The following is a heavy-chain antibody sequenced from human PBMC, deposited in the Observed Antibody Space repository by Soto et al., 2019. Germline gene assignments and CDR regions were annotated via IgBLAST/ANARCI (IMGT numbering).Heavy chain of an antibody. Sequence: QVQLVQSGAEVKKPGSSVKVSCKASGATFSRYRITWVRQAPGHGLEWIGRIIPIFGIASYAQKFQGRVTITADESTSTAYMELSSLRSDDTAVYYCAREDRDRETGLVPAAIDGMDVWGQGTTVTVSS. CDR1: GATFSRYR. CDR2: IIPIFGIA. CDR3: AREDRDRETGLVPAAIDGMDV. J-gene: IGHJ6*02. V-gene: IGHV1-69*08. D-gene: IGHD2-2*01.